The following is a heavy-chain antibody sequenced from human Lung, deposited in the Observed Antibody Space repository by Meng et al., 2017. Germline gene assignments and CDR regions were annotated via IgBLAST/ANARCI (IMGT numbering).Heavy chain of an antibody. V-gene: IGHV4-34*02. CDR2: INHSGST. J-gene: IGHJ4*02. D-gene: IGHD4-11*01. Sequence: QRQQWLAGVLNPSEPLSLSCGVSGGSFSDYYWSWIRQPPGKGLEWIGEINHSGSTNYNPSLESRATISVDTSQNNLSLKLSSVTAADSAVYYCARGPTTMAHDFDYWGQGTLVTVSS. CDR3: ARGPTTMAHDFDY. CDR1: GGSFSDYY.